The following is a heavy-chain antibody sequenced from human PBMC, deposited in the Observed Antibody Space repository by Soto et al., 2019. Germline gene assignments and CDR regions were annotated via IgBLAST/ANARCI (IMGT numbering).Heavy chain of an antibody. CDR2: TYYRSQWHY. J-gene: IGHJ6*02. V-gene: IGHV6-1*01. D-gene: IGHD3-9*01. Sequence: SQTLSLTCVISGDSVSSNSAVWNWIRQSPSRGLEWLGRTYYRSQWHYEYAVFVQSRISIDPDTSKNQFSLQLNSVSPEDTAVYYCVRLVGNSWLDHWGQGTTVTVSS. CDR1: GDSVSSNSAV. CDR3: VRLVGNSWLDH.